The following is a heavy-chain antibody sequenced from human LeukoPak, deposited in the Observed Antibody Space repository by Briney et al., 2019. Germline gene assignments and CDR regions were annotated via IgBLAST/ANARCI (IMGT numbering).Heavy chain of an antibody. J-gene: IGHJ4*02. CDR3: ARDHPPDGITFGGVIVITYFDY. CDR1: GFTFSSYG. CDR2: IWYDGSNK. D-gene: IGHD3-16*02. V-gene: IGHV3-33*01. Sequence: GGSLRLSCAAPGFTFSSYGMHWVRQAPGKGLEWVAVIWYDGSNKYYADSVKGRFTISRDNSKNTLYLQMNSLRAEDTAVYYCARDHPPDGITFGGVIVITYFDYWGQGTLVTVSS.